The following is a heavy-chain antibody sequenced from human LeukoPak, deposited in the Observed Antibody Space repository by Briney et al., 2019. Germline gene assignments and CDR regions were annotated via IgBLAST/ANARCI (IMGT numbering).Heavy chain of an antibody. Sequence: GGSLRLSCAASGFTFSSYGMSWVRQAPGKGLEWVSAISGSGGSTYYADSVKGRFTISRDNSKNTLYLQMNSLRAEDTAVYYCARGASMIVVVITGYFDYWGQGTLVTVSS. D-gene: IGHD3-22*01. J-gene: IGHJ4*02. CDR3: ARGASMIVVVITGYFDY. CDR2: ISGSGGST. V-gene: IGHV3-23*01. CDR1: GFTFSSYG.